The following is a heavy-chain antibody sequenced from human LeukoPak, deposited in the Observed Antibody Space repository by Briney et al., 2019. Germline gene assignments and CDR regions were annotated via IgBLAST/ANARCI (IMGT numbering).Heavy chain of an antibody. V-gene: IGHV3-15*01. Sequence: VLALRLSCAASGFSFTTAWMRWVRQAPGTGLEWVGRIKRKNDGGTKDYAAPVKGRFTISRHDSKKMLCLQMSSLITEDTAVYYCTTGGLEFLPFWGQRTLVTVSS. CDR3: TTGGLEFLPF. J-gene: IGHJ4*03. CDR2: IKRKNDGGTK. D-gene: IGHD3-3*01. CDR1: GFSFTTAW.